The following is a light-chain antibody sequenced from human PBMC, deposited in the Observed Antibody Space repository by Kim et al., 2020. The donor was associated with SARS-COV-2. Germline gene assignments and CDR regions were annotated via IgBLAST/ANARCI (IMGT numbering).Light chain of an antibody. V-gene: IGKV3-20*01. CDR3: QQYDSAPDT. Sequence: APRLLIRGASTRATGIPDRFSGSGSGTDFALTISRLEPEDFAVYYCQQYDSAPDTFGQGTKLEI. J-gene: IGKJ2*01. CDR2: GAS.